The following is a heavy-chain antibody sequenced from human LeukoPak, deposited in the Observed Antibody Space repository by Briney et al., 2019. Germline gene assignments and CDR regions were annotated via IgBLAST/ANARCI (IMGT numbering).Heavy chain of an antibody. Sequence: GGSLRLSCAASGFTFSSYWMSWVRQAPGKGLEWVANIKQDGSEKYYVDSVKGRFTISRDNAKNSLYLQMNSLRAEDTAVYYCARDPDYDSSGYYYEYFQHWGQGTLVTVSS. CDR3: ARDPDYDSSGYYYEYFQH. J-gene: IGHJ1*01. D-gene: IGHD3-22*01. V-gene: IGHV3-7*01. CDR1: GFTFSSYW. CDR2: IKQDGSEK.